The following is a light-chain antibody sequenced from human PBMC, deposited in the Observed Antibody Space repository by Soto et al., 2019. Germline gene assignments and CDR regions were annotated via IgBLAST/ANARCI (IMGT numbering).Light chain of an antibody. V-gene: IGLV2-14*03. Sequence: QSVLTQPASVSGSPGQSITISCTGTSSDVGGYNYVSWYQHHPGKASMLIIYDVTNRPSGVSNPFSGSKSGNTASLTISGLQPEDEADYYCSSYTTSNTRQIVFGTGTKVTVL. CDR2: DVT. CDR3: SSYTTSNTRQIV. J-gene: IGLJ1*01. CDR1: SSDVGGYNY.